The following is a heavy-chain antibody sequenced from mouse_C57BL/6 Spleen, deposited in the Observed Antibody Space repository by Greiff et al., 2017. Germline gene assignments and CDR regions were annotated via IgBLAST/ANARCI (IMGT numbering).Heavy chain of an antibody. J-gene: IGHJ3*01. Sequence: EVKLMESGPGLVKPSQSLSLTCSVTGYSITSGYYWNWIRQFPGNKLEWMGYISYDGSNNYNPSLKNRISITRDTSKNQFFLKLNSVTTEDTATYYCARGGDNYGSIFAYWGQGTLVTVSA. CDR3: ARGGDNYGSIFAY. CDR1: GYSITSGYY. D-gene: IGHD1-1*01. CDR2: ISYDGSN. V-gene: IGHV3-6*01.